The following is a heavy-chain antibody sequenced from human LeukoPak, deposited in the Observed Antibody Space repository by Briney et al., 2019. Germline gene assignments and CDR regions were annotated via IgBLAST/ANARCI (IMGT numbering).Heavy chain of an antibody. CDR1: GGSISSYY. D-gene: IGHD2-2*01. V-gene: IGHV4-59*12. CDR3: AREVVQTVPAATYYYYYGMDV. CDR2: IYYSGST. Sequence: PSETLSLTCTVSGGSISSYYWSWIRQPPGKGLEWIGYIYYSGSTNYNPSLKSRVTISVDTSKNQFSLKLSSVTAADTAVYYCAREVVQTVPAATYYYYYGMDVWGQGTTVTVSS. J-gene: IGHJ6*02.